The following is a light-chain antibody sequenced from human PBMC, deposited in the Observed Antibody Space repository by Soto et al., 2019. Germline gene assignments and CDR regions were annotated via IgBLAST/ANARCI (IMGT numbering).Light chain of an antibody. CDR1: QSVSSN. CDR3: QQYNNWPET. J-gene: IGKJ1*01. CDR2: GAS. Sequence: EIVMTQSPATLSVSPGERATLSCRASQSVSSNLAWYQQKPGQAPSLLIYGASTRATGIPARFSGSGSGTEFTLNISRLQSEDFAVYYCQQYNNWPETFGQGTKV. V-gene: IGKV3-15*01.